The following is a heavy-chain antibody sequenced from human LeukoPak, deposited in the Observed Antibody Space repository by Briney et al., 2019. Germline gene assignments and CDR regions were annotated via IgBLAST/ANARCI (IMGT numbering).Heavy chain of an antibody. CDR3: ARGSGYSYAFTGRERTKSRLDY. CDR2: ISHDGSNK. CDR1: GFTFSSYG. V-gene: IGHV3-30*03. J-gene: IGHJ4*02. D-gene: IGHD5-18*01. Sequence: GGSPRLSCAASGFTFSSYGMHWVRQAPGKGLEWVAVISHDGSNKYYTDSVKGRFTISRDNSKNTLYLQMNSLRAEDTAVYYCARGSGYSYAFTGRERTKSRLDYWGPGTLVTVSS.